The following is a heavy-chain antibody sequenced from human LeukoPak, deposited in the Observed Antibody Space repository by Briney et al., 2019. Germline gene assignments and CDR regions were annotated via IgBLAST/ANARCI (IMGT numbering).Heavy chain of an antibody. D-gene: IGHD5-18*01. V-gene: IGHV3-23*01. J-gene: IGHJ6*02. Sequence: GGSLRLSCAASGFTVSSNYMSWVRQAPGKGLEWVSAISGSGGSTYYADSVKGRFTISRDNSKNTLYLQMNSLRAEDTAVYYCAKSIGYSYGLYYYYYYGMDVWGQGTTVTVSS. CDR3: AKSIGYSYGLYYYYYYGMDV. CDR1: GFTVSSNY. CDR2: ISGSGGST.